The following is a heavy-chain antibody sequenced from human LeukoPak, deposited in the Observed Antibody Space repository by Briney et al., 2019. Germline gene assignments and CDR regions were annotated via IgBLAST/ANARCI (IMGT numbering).Heavy chain of an antibody. CDR2: IYHSGST. CDR3: ARQWQSTGFDY. D-gene: IGHD2-2*01. CDR1: GYSISIGYY. Sequence: TSETLSLTCAVSGYSISIGYYWGWIRQPPGKGLDWIGSIYHSGSTHYNSSLKSRITISVDTSKNHFSMKLTYVTAADTAMYYCARQWQSTGFDYWGQRTLVTVSS. V-gene: IGHV4-38-2*01. J-gene: IGHJ4*02.